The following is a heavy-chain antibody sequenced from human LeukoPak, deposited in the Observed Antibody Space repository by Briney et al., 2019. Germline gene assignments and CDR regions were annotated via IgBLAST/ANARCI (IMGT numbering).Heavy chain of an antibody. D-gene: IGHD6-13*01. J-gene: IGHJ4*02. V-gene: IGHV3-9*01. Sequence: PGRSLRLSCAASGFNFDDYSMHWVRQAPGKGLEWGSGINSNSGSIVYADSVKGRFTISRDNAKNSLYLQMNSLRAEDTALYYCAKDGLDSSSWNSFDYWGQGTLVTVSS. CDR1: GFNFDDYS. CDR2: INSNSGSI. CDR3: AKDGLDSSSWNSFDY.